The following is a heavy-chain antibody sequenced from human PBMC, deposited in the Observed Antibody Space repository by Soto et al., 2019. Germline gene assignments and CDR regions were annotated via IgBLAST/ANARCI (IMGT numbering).Heavy chain of an antibody. CDR2: LIPYNGDR. D-gene: IGHD5-12*01. Sequence: ASVKVSCKASGGTFSSYAISWVRQAPGQGLEWMGLLIPYNGDRIYAQKFQGRVILTTDTATNTAYMGLGSLRSDDTAVYYCVRDASSGYRGWWDPWGQGTLVTVSS. CDR1: GGTFSSYA. CDR3: VRDASSGYRGWWDP. V-gene: IGHV1-18*01. J-gene: IGHJ5*02.